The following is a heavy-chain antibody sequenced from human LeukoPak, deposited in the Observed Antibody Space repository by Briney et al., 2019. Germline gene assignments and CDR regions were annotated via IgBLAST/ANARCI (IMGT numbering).Heavy chain of an antibody. J-gene: IGHJ3*02. CDR2: IIPIFGTA. CDR3: ARDQWGRADAFDI. D-gene: IGHD2-8*01. V-gene: IGHV1-69*05. Sequence: SVKVSCKASGGTFSSYAISWARQAPGQGLEWMGGIIPIFGTANYAQKFQGRVTITTDESTSTAYMELSSLRSEDTAVYYCARDQWGRADAFDIWGQGTMVTVSS. CDR1: GGTFSSYA.